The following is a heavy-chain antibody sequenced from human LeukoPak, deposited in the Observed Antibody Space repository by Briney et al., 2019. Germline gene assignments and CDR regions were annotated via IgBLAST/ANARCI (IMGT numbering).Heavy chain of an antibody. CDR2: IYNSGSEV. V-gene: IGHV3-23*05. CDR1: GYSFSTYS. Sequence: PGGSLRLSCVGYGYSFSTYSMSWVRQGPGKGLEWVSSIYNSGSEVFYADSVKGRFTISRDNSQNTLYLQMNGLRVEDTAIYYCAKDVVPDSGWDIDYWGQGTLVTVSS. D-gene: IGHD6-19*01. CDR3: AKDVVPDSGWDIDY. J-gene: IGHJ4*02.